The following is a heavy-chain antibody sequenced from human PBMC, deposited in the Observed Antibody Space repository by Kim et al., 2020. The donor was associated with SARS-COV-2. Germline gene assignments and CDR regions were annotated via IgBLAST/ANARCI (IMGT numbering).Heavy chain of an antibody. CDR3: AHTSYYYDSSGYYYVPLDY. CDR1: GFSLSTSGVG. D-gene: IGHD3-22*01. V-gene: IGHV2-5*02. CDR2: IYWDDDK. J-gene: IGHJ4*02. Sequence: SGPTLVNPTQTLTLTCTFSGFSLSTSGVGVGWIRQPPGKALEWLALIYWDDDKHYSPSLKSRLTITKDTSKNQVVLTMTNMDPVDTATYYCAHTSYYYDSSGYYYVPLDYWGQGTLVTVSS.